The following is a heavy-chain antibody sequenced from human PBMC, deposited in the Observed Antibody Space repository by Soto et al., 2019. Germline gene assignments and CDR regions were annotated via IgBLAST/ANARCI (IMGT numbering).Heavy chain of an antibody. CDR2: IIPLFGTA. J-gene: IGHJ4*02. Sequence: QVQLVQSGAEVKKPGSSVKVSCKASGGTFSSYAISWVRQAPGQGLEWMGGIIPLFGTANYAQKFQGRVTITADESTSTGDMELSSLRSEDTAVYYCARAATSVVAATLLAYWGQGTLVTVSS. CDR1: GGTFSSYA. D-gene: IGHD2-15*01. V-gene: IGHV1-69*12. CDR3: ARAATSVVAATLLAY.